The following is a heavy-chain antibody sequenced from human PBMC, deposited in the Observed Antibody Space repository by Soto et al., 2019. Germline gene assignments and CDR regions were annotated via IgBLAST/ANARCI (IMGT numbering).Heavy chain of an antibody. CDR2: IIPIFGTA. V-gene: IGHV1-69*13. CDR3: ARQIGSRGVYYYGMDV. Sequence: SVKVSCKASGGTFSSYAISWVRQAPGQGLEWMGGIIPIFGTANYAQKFQGRVAITADESTSTAYMELSSLRSEDTAVYYCARQIGSRGVYYYGMDVWGQGTTVTVSS. J-gene: IGHJ6*02. D-gene: IGHD2-15*01. CDR1: GGTFSSYA.